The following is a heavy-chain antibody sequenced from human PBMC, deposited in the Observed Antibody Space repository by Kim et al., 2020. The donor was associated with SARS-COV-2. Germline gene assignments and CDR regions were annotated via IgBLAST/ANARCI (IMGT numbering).Heavy chain of an antibody. J-gene: IGHJ4*02. V-gene: IGHV1-3*01. CDR1: GYNFASHG. CDR3: AIWGGVSNEFWSGPFDY. CDR2: ISAANGNT. D-gene: IGHD3-3*01. Sequence: ASVKVSCKASGYNFASHGVHWVRQAPRQGLEWMGWISAANGNTRYSLNFQGRVSISRDAPANTAYMELSSLRSEDTAMYYCAIWGGVSNEFWSGPFDYWGQGTLLTVSS.